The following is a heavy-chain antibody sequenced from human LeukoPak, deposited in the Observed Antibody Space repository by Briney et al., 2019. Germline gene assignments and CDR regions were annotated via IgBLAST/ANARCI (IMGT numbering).Heavy chain of an antibody. CDR2: IYYSGTT. V-gene: IGHV4-59*01. J-gene: IGHJ4*02. Sequence: SETLSRTCIVSGGSISPYYWSWIRQPPGKGLEWIGYIYYSGTTNYNPSLKSRVTISVDTSKNQFSLKLNSVTAADTAVYYCARHLAGRIFTFDYWGQGTLVTVSS. CDR1: GGSISPYY. D-gene: IGHD6-19*01. CDR3: ARHLAGRIFTFDY.